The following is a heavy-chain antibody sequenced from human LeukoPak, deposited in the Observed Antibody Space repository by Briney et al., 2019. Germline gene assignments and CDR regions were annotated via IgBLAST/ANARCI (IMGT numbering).Heavy chain of an antibody. D-gene: IGHD3-9*01. J-gene: IGHJ4*02. CDR3: ARGFDSVGRNDY. CDR2: VLPILGIE. CDR1: GGTFSSYA. Sequence: SVKVSCKASGGTFSSYAISWVRQAPGQGLEWMGRVLPILGIENYAQKFQGRVTITADKSTSTAYMELSSLRSEDTAVYYCARGFDSVGRNDYWGQGTLVTVSS. V-gene: IGHV1-69*04.